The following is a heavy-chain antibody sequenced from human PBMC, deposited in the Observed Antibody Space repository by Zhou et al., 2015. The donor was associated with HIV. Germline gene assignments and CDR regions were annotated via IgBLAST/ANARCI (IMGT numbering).Heavy chain of an antibody. CDR2: ISWNSGSI. J-gene: IGHJ4*02. CDR1: GFTFDDYA. Sequence: EVQLVESGGGLVQPGRSLRLSCAASGFTFDDYAMHWVRQAPGKGLEWVSGISWNSGSIGYADSVKGRFTISRDNAKNSLYLQMNSLRAEDTALYYCAKVHNHRGEMEGVFDYWGQGTLVTVSS. D-gene: IGHD3-10*01. CDR3: AKVHNHRGEMEGVFDY. V-gene: IGHV3-9*01.